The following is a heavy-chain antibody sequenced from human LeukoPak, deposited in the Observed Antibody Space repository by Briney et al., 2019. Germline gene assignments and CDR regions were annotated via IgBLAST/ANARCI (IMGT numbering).Heavy chain of an antibody. CDR1: GFSLRTSGVG. V-gene: IGHV2-5*02. Sequence: GSGPTLVKPTQTLTLTCTFSGFSLRTSGVGVGWIRQPPGKALEWLALIYWDDDKRYSPSLKSRLTITKDTSKNQVVLTMTNMDPVDTATYYCAQNLSSGWLFDYWGQGTLVTVSS. D-gene: IGHD6-19*01. CDR3: AQNLSSGWLFDY. CDR2: IYWDDDK. J-gene: IGHJ4*02.